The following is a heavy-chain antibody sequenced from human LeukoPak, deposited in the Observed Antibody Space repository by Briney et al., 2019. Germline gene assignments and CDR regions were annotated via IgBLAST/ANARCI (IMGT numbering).Heavy chain of an antibody. D-gene: IGHD6-19*01. V-gene: IGHV3-53*01. Sequence: GGSLRLSCAASGFTVSRNYMNWVRQAPGKGLEWVSVIYSDGSTYYADSVKGRFTISRDNSKNTLYLQMNSLRAEDMAVYYCARGLSSGWYYYAMDVWGQGTTVTVSS. CDR3: ARGLSSGWYYYAMDV. CDR2: IYSDGST. CDR1: GFTVSRNY. J-gene: IGHJ6*02.